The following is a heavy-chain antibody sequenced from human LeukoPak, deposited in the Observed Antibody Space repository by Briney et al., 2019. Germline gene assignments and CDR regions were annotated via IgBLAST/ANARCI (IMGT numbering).Heavy chain of an antibody. D-gene: IGHD2-21*02. Sequence: AGGSLRLSCAASGFTSSSYAMSWVRQAPGKGLEWVSAISGSGGSTYYADSVKGRFTISRDNSKNTLYLQMNSLRAEDTAVYYCAKTQERIVVVTAFWDYWGQGTLVTVSS. CDR1: GFTSSSYA. CDR3: AKTQERIVVVTAFWDY. CDR2: ISGSGGST. J-gene: IGHJ4*02. V-gene: IGHV3-23*01.